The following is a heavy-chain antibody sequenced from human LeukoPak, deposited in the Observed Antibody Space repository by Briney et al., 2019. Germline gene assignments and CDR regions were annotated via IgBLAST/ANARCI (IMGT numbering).Heavy chain of an antibody. D-gene: IGHD2-15*01. CDR3: ATQLEIVERLAH. J-gene: IGHJ1*01. CDR2: IYYSGSS. CDR1: GGSISTNSYY. V-gene: IGHV4-39*01. Sequence: SETLSLTCTVSGGSISTNSYYWDWIRQPPGKGLEWIGTIYYSGSSYYNPSLKSRVTVSVDTSKNQFSLNLTSVTAADTAVYYCATQLEIVERLAHWGQGTLVTVSS.